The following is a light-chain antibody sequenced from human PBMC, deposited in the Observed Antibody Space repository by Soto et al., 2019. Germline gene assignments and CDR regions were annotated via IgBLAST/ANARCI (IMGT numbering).Light chain of an antibody. J-gene: IGLJ3*02. CDR3: CSYAGSSTWV. V-gene: IGLV2-23*02. Sequence: QSALTQPASVSGSPGQSITISCTGTSSDVGSYNLVSWYQQHPGKAPKLMIYEVSKRPSGVSNRFSGFKSGNTASLTISWLQAEDEADYYCCSYAGSSTWVFGGGTKVTVL. CDR1: SSDVGSYNL. CDR2: EVS.